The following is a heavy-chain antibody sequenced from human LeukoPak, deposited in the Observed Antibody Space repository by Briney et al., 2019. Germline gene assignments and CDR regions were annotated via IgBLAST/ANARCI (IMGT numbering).Heavy chain of an antibody. CDR2: IRQDGSEK. V-gene: IGHV3-7*01. D-gene: IGHD6-13*01. Sequence: PGGSLRLSCAVSGFTFTDYWMNWVRQAPVKGLEWVVSIRQDGSEKTYVDSVKGRFTISRDNTKNSLSLQVNSLRVEDTAVYYCARDGTAAGLYFDLWGQGTLVTVSS. CDR1: GFTFTDYW. J-gene: IGHJ4*01. CDR3: ARDGTAAGLYFDL.